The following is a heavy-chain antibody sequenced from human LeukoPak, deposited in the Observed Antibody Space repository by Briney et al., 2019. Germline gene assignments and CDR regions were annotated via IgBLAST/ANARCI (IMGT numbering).Heavy chain of an antibody. CDR3: AKVRGGIIGTQDAFDI. Sequence: GGSLRLSCAASGFTFSNAWMSWVRQAPGKGLEWVAYIRFDGNNKYHADSVKGRFTISRDNSKNTLYLQMNSVGAEDTAVYYCAKVRGGIIGTQDAFDIWGQGTLVTVSS. V-gene: IGHV3-30*02. J-gene: IGHJ3*02. D-gene: IGHD1-20*01. CDR1: GFTFSNAW. CDR2: IRFDGNNK.